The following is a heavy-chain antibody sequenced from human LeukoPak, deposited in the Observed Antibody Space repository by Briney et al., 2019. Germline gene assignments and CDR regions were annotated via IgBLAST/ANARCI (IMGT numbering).Heavy chain of an antibody. D-gene: IGHD3-22*01. V-gene: IGHV1-2*02. Sequence: ASVKVSCKASGYIFSGYYVHWVRQAPGRGLEWLGWVNPNSGGTNYAQKFQGRVTMTRDTSISTAYMELSRLRSDDTAVYYCARDPGYYDTHLYYYYYMDVWGKGTTVTVSS. J-gene: IGHJ6*03. CDR2: VNPNSGGT. CDR1: GYIFSGYY. CDR3: ARDPGYYDTHLYYYYYMDV.